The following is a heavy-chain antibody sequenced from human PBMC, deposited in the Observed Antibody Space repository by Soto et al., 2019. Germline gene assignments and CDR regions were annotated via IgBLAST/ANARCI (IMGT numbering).Heavy chain of an antibody. CDR2: IIPIPGIT. D-gene: IGHD3-16*01. V-gene: IGHV1-69*02. CDR3: SWLINDASEVSDF. J-gene: IGHJ3*01. Sequence: QVQLVQSGAEVKKPGSSVKVSCKASGVTFSSYTISWVRQAPGQGLEWMGRIIPIPGITNYAQKVQGRVTIIADNSTSTFHMELSSLGSEDTAMYYSSWLINDASEVSDFWCQGTMVTVSS. CDR1: GVTFSSYT.